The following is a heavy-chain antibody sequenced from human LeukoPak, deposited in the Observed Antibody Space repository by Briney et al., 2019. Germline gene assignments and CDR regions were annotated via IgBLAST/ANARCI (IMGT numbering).Heavy chain of an antibody. V-gene: IGHV4-59*08. Sequence: SETLSLTCTVSGGTISSYYWSWIRQPPGKGREWIGYINYSGSTNYNPSLKSRVTMSVVTSKNQFSLKLSSVTAADTAVYYCARADIVVVTAHWYFDLWGRGTLVSVSS. D-gene: IGHD2-21*02. J-gene: IGHJ2*01. CDR1: GGTISSYY. CDR3: ARADIVVVTAHWYFDL. CDR2: INYSGST.